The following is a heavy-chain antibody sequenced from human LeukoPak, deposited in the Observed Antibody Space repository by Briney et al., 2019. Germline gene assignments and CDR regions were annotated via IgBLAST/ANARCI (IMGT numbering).Heavy chain of an antibody. V-gene: IGHV3-11*05. D-gene: IGHD2-2*01. J-gene: IGHJ4*02. CDR1: GGSISSGGYS. CDR3: AKDVIVVVPSCFDY. Sequence: LSLTCAVSGGSISSGGYSWSWIRQAPGKGLEWVSYISSSSSYTNYADSVKGRFTISRDNAKNSLYLQMNSLRAEDTAVYYCAKDVIVVVPSCFDYWGQGTLVTVSS. CDR2: ISSSSSYT.